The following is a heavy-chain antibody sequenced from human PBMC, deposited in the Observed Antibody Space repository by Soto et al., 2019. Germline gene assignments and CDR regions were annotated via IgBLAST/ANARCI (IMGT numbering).Heavy chain of an antibody. CDR1: GFTFSSYG. J-gene: IGHJ1*01. CDR2: ISYDGSNK. V-gene: IGHV3-30*18. D-gene: IGHD2-21*02. Sequence: QVQLVESGGGVVQPGRSLRLSCAASGFTFSSYGMHWVRQAPGKGLEWVAVISYDGSNKYYEDSVKGRFTISRDNSKNTLYLQMNSLSAEDTAVYYCAKDPHIVLVTAPQHWGQGTLVTVSS. CDR3: AKDPHIVLVTAPQH.